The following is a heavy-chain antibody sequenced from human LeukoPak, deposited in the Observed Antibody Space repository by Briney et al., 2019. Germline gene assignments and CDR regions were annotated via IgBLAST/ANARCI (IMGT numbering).Heavy chain of an antibody. CDR1: GFTFSNYH. V-gene: IGHV3-48*01. J-gene: IGHJ5*02. CDR3: ARDDTQYSSSWFDH. CDR2: ISGSSITI. D-gene: IGHD6-13*01. Sequence: GGSLRLSCAASGFTFSNYHMNWVRQAPGKGLEWVSFISGSSITIYYADSVEGRFTISRDNAKNALFLQMNSLRAEDTAVYYCARDDTQYSSSWFDHWGQGILVTVSS.